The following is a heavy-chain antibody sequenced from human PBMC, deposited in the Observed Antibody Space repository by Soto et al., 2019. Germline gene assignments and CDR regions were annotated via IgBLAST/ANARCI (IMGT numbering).Heavy chain of an antibody. J-gene: IGHJ6*02. CDR3: AISLVYCPHGVSYCPIDYYLSGLFV. V-gene: IGHV1-24*01. CDR1: GYTLTELS. Sequence: ASVKLSCKVSGYTLTELSMHWVRQAPGKGLEWMGGFDPEDGETIYAQKFQGRVTMTEDTSTDTAYMELSSLRSEDTAVYYCAISLVYCPHGVSYCPIDYYLSGLFVWG. CDR2: FDPEDGET. D-gene: IGHD2-8*01.